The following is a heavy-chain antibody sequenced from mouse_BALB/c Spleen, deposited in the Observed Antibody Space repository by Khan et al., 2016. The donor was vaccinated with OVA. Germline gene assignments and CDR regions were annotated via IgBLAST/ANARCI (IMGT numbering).Heavy chain of an antibody. V-gene: IGHV3-2*02. CDR2: ISSSGST. CDR1: GYSITSDYA. CDR3: ARDGSRYNYAMDY. Sequence: EVQLQASGPGLVKPSQSLSLPCTVTGYSITSDYAWNWIRQFPGNKLECMGYISSSGSTNYNPALKSRISIIRDTSKNQFFLQLNSVTTEDTATYYYARDGSRYNYAMDYWGQGTSVTVSS. D-gene: IGHD2-3*01. J-gene: IGHJ4*01.